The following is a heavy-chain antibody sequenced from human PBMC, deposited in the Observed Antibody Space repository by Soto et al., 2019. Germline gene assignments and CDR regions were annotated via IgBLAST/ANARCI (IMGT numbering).Heavy chain of an antibody. CDR3: ARVGSTICHFDY. Sequence: QVQLVQSGAEVKKPGASVKVSCKASGYTFTGYYMHWVRQAPGQGLEWMGWINPNSGGTNYAQKVQGWVTMTRDTSISTAYMELSRLRSDDTAVYYCARVGSTICHFDYWGQGTLVTVSS. J-gene: IGHJ4*02. CDR1: GYTFTGYY. CDR2: INPNSGGT. V-gene: IGHV1-2*04. D-gene: IGHD3-3*01.